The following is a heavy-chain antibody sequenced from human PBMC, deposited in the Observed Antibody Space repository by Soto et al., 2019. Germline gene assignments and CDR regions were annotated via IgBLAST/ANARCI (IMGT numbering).Heavy chain of an antibody. D-gene: IGHD3-10*01. Sequence: QVQLVQSGAEVKKPGSSVKVSCKASGGTFSSHVFNWVRQAPGQGLEWMGGIMPIIGTANYAQKFQGRVTITAAESTSTAYMELSSLRSEDTAVYYCARDLEFRVGNISHLDYWGQGTLVTVSS. J-gene: IGHJ4*02. V-gene: IGHV1-69*01. CDR3: ARDLEFRVGNISHLDY. CDR1: GGTFSSHV. CDR2: IMPIIGTA.